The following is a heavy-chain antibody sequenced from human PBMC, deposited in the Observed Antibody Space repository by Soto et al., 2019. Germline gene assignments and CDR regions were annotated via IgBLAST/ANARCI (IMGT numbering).Heavy chain of an antibody. CDR3: AGVRGINVFDY. D-gene: IGHD3-10*01. Sequence: QVQLQESGPGLLKPSQTLSLTCTVSGGSISSGGYYWSWIRQHPGKGLEWIGYIYYSGSTYYNPCLKSRVTISIDTSKNQFSLKLSSVTAADTAVYYCAGVRGINVFDYWGQGTLVTVSS. V-gene: IGHV4-31*03. CDR2: IYYSGST. CDR1: GGSISSGGYY. J-gene: IGHJ4*02.